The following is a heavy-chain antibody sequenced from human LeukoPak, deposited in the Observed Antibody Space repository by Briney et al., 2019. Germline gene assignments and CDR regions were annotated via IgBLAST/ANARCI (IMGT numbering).Heavy chain of an antibody. D-gene: IGHD6-19*01. CDR1: GFSFSDYI. V-gene: IGHV3-64*01. Sequence: GGSLRLSCVASGFSFSDYIMHWVRQAPGKGLEYVSAIRSDGSSTVYPNSVKGRFTISRDNSKSTLYLQMGSLRAEDTAVYYCTRRYGDHSGWAGHHDSWGQGTLVTVSS. J-gene: IGHJ4*02. CDR2: IRSDGSST. CDR3: TRRYGDHSGWAGHHDS.